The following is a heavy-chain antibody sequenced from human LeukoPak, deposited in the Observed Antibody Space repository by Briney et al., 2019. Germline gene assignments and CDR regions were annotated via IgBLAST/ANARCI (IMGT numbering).Heavy chain of an antibody. V-gene: IGHV1-8*01. Sequence: ASAKVSCKASGYTFTSYDINWVRQATGQGLEWMGWMNPNSGNTGYAQKFQGRVTMTRNTSISTAYMELSSLRSEDTAVYYCARLLDYDFWSGYVYYYGMDVWGQGTTVTVSS. CDR1: GYTFTSYD. J-gene: IGHJ6*02. CDR3: ARLLDYDFWSGYVYYYGMDV. D-gene: IGHD3-3*01. CDR2: MNPNSGNT.